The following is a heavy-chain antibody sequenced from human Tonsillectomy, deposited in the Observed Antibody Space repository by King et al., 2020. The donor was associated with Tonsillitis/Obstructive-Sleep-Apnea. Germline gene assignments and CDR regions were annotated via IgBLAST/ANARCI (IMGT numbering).Heavy chain of an antibody. Sequence: VQLVESGGDLVQPGGSLRLSCAASGFTFSSYAMSWVRQAPGKGLEWVSTISGSVVTTYFADSGKGRFTISRDSSRNTMYLQSNSLGAEDTAGYYCAKSPWLVRYFQHWGQGTLVTVSS. CDR2: ISGSVVTT. CDR1: GFTFSSYA. V-gene: IGHV3-23*04. J-gene: IGHJ1*01. D-gene: IGHD6-19*01. CDR3: AKSPWLVRYFQH.